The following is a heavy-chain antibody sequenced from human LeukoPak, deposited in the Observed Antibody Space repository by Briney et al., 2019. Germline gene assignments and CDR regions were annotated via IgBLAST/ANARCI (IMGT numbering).Heavy chain of an antibody. J-gene: IGHJ4*02. CDR3: AKESYYYDSTGYKAYYFDY. V-gene: IGHV4-4*07. CDR1: GGSISSYY. D-gene: IGHD3-22*01. Sequence: SSETLSLTCTVSGGSISSYYWSWIRQPAGKGLEWIGRIYTSGSTNYNPSLKSRVTMSVDTSKNQFSLKLSSVTAADTAVYYCAKESYYYDSTGYKAYYFDYWGQGTLVTVSS. CDR2: IYTSGST.